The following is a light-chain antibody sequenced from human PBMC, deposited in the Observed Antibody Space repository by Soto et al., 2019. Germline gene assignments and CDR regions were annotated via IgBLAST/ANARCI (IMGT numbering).Light chain of an antibody. Sequence: DIQMTQSPSTLSASVGDRVTITCRASQSISSWLAWYQQKPGEAPKLLIYKASSLESGVPPRFSGSGSGTEFTLTISSLQPDDFATYYCQQYNSYSWTFGQGTKVEIK. CDR3: QQYNSYSWT. J-gene: IGKJ1*01. CDR2: KAS. V-gene: IGKV1-5*03. CDR1: QSISSW.